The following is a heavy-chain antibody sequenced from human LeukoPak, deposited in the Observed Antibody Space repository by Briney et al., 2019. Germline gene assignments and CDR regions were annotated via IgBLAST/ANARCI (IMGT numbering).Heavy chain of an antibody. Sequence: PGGSLRLSCAASGFTLTSYSMNWVRQAPGKGLEWVSTISGGGGSTYYADSVKGRFTISRDIFKNTLYLQMNSLRADDTAVYYCATGRLRGPLDYWGQGTLVTVSS. V-gene: IGHV3-23*01. CDR3: ATGRLRGPLDY. J-gene: IGHJ4*02. CDR2: ISGGGGST. CDR1: GFTLTSYS. D-gene: IGHD4-17*01.